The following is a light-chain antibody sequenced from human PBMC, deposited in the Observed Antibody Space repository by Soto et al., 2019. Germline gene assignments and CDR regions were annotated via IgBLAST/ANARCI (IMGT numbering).Light chain of an antibody. CDR2: AAS. CDR1: QSISSY. Sequence: IQMTQSPSSLSASVGDRVTITCRASQSISSYLNWYQQKPGKAPKLLIYAASSLQSGVPSRFSGSGSGTDFTLTISRLQPEDFATYYCQQSYSNLMYTFGQGTKLEIK. V-gene: IGKV1-39*01. CDR3: QQSYSNLMYT. J-gene: IGKJ2*01.